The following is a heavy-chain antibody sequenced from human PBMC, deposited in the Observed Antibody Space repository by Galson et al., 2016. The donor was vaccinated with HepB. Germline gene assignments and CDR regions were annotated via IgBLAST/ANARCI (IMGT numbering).Heavy chain of an antibody. Sequence: SLRLSCAASGFTFNNLAMCWVRQAPGKGLEWISSISGPAARTYYADSVKGRFTISRDNSKNTLYLQMNNLRAEDSAIYFCAKPIYYGSGTQGDYWGQGTLVTVSS. CDR3: AKPIYYGSGTQGDY. CDR2: ISGPAART. CDR1: GFTFNNLA. V-gene: IGHV3-23*01. D-gene: IGHD3-10*01. J-gene: IGHJ4*02.